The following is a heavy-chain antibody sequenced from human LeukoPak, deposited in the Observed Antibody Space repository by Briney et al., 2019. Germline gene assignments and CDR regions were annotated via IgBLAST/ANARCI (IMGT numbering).Heavy chain of an antibody. CDR3: AAQGSSGYFDY. V-gene: IGHV3-9*01. CDR2: ISWNSGSI. Sequence: PGGSLRLSCAASGFTFDDYAMHWVRQAPGKGLEWVSGISWNSGSIGYADSVKGRFTISRDNAKNSLYLQMNSLRAEDTALYYCAAQGSSGYFDYWGQGTLVTVSS. J-gene: IGHJ4*02. CDR1: GFTFDDYA. D-gene: IGHD3-22*01.